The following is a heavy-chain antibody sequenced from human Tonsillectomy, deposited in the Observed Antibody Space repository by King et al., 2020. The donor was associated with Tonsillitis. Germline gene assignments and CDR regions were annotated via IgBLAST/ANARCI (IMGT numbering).Heavy chain of an antibody. V-gene: IGHV3-53*02. Sequence: VQLVETGGGLIQPGGSLRISCTASGFTVTSIYITWVRQAPGKGLEWVSLIYSDGSTYYADSGKGRFTISRDNSKNTLYLQMNSLRTEDTAVYYCATVTGSGNYSYFDYWGQGTLVTVSS. CDR1: GFTVTSIY. J-gene: IGHJ4*02. CDR2: IYSDGST. CDR3: ATVTGSGNYSYFDY. D-gene: IGHD3-10*01.